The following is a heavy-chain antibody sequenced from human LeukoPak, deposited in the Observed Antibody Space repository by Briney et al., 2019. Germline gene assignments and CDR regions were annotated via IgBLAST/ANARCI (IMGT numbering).Heavy chain of an antibody. V-gene: IGHV3-23*01. CDR3: ARVEASGYDYGAFDY. Sequence: PGGSLRLSCAASGFTFSNYAMSWVRQAPGKGLEWVSAISGSGGSTYYADSVKGRFTISRDNSKNTLYLQMNSLRAEDTAVYYCARVEASGYDYGAFDYWGQGTLVTVSS. D-gene: IGHD5-12*01. J-gene: IGHJ4*02. CDR2: ISGSGGST. CDR1: GFTFSNYA.